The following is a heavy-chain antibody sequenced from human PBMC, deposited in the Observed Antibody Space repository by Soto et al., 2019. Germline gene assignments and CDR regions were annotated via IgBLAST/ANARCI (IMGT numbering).Heavy chain of an antibody. Sequence: QVQLVQSGAEVKKPGSSVKVSCKASGGTFSSYAISWVRQAPGQGLEWMGGIIPIFGTANYAQKFQGRVTISGDESTSTAYRELSSLRSEDTAVYYCAGGIEYWGGDCVMGWFDPWGQGTLVTVSS. CDR1: GGTFSSYA. CDR2: IIPIFGTA. CDR3: AGGIEYWGGDCVMGWFDP. V-gene: IGHV1-69*12. J-gene: IGHJ5*02. D-gene: IGHD2-21*02.